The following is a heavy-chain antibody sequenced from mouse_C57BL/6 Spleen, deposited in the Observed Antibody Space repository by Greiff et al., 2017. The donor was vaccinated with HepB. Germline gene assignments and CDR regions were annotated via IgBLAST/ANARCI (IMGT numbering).Heavy chain of an antibody. CDR3: ARDYGSRDWYFDV. Sequence: QVQLQQPGAELVRPGSSVKLSCKASGYTFTSYWMHWVKQRPIQGLEWIGNIDPSDSETHYNQKFKDKATLTVDKYSSTAYMQLSSLTSEDSAVYYCARDYGSRDWYFDVWGTGTTVTVSS. J-gene: IGHJ1*03. CDR1: GYTFTSYW. CDR2: IDPSDSET. V-gene: IGHV1-52*01. D-gene: IGHD1-1*01.